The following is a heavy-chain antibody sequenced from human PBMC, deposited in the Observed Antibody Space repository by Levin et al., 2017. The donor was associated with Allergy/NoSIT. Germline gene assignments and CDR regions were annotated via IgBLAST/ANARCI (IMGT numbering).Heavy chain of an antibody. CDR1: GGSISSYY. Sequence: ESLKISCTVSGGSISSYYWSWIRQPPGKGLEWIGYIYYSGSTNYNPSLKSRVTISVDTSKNQFSLKLSSVTAADTAVYYCARAGGASGVVVTNWGQGTLVTVSS. CDR3: ARAGGASGVVVTN. CDR2: IYYSGST. V-gene: IGHV4-59*01. J-gene: IGHJ4*02. D-gene: IGHD2-21*02.